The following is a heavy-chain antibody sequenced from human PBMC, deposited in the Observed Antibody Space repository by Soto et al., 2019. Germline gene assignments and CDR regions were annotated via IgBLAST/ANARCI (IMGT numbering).Heavy chain of an antibody. D-gene: IGHD5-18*01. CDR3: ARGIQSPLKNWFDP. V-gene: IGHV4-59*01. CDR2: IYYSGST. CDR1: GGSIIDYY. Sequence: SETLSLTCTVSGGSIIDYYWSWIRQPPGKGLEWIGYIYYSGSTNYNPSLKSRVTISVDTSKNQFSLKLSSVTAADTAVYYCARGIQSPLKNWFDPWGQGTLVTVSS. J-gene: IGHJ5*02.